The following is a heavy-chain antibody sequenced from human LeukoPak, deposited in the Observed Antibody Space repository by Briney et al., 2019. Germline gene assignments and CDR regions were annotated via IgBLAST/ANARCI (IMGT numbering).Heavy chain of an antibody. Sequence: GGSLRLSCAASGFTFSSYWMSWVRQAPGKGLEWVANIKQDGSEKYYVGSVKGRFTISRDNAKNSLYLQMNSLRAEDTAVYYCARDLCSGGSCYSNWFDPWGQGTLVTVSS. V-gene: IGHV3-7*01. J-gene: IGHJ5*02. D-gene: IGHD2-15*01. CDR3: ARDLCSGGSCYSNWFDP. CDR1: GFTFSSYW. CDR2: IKQDGSEK.